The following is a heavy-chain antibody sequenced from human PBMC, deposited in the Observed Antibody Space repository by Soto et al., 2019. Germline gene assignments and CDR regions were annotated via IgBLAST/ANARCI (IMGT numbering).Heavy chain of an antibody. CDR1: GFTFSDYY. D-gene: IGHD3-22*01. CDR3: ARAPYYYDSSGYYWDAFDI. CDR2: ISSSGSTI. J-gene: IGHJ3*02. Sequence: GGSLRLSCAASGFTFSDYYMSWIRQAPGKGLEWVSYISSSGSTIYYADSVKGRFTISRDNAKNSLYLQMNSLRAEDTAVYYCARAPYYYDSSGYYWDAFDIWGQGTMVTVSS. V-gene: IGHV3-11*01.